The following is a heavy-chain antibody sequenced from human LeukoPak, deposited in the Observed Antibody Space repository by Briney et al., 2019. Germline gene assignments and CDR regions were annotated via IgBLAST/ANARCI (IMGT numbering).Heavy chain of an antibody. CDR2: FNSVGIST. Sequence: GGSLRLSCAASGFTFSSYWMHWVRQAPGEGLVWVSRFNSVGISTSYADSVKGRFTISRDNAKNTLYLQMNSLRAEDTAMYYCARGRYYLDSRGQGTLVTVSS. J-gene: IGHJ4*02. CDR3: ARGRYYLDS. CDR1: GFTFSSYW. V-gene: IGHV3-74*01.